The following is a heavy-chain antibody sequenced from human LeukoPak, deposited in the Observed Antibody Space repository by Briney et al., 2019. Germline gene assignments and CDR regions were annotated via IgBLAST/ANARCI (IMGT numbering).Heavy chain of an antibody. CDR2: INHSGST. CDR1: GGSFSGYY. CDR3: ARTSLVGATRCFDY. J-gene: IGHJ4*02. V-gene: IGHV4-34*01. D-gene: IGHD1-26*01. Sequence: SGTLSLTCAVYGGSFSGYYWSWIRQPPGKGLEWIGEINHSGSTNYNPSLKSRVTISVDTSKNQFSLKLSSVTAADTAVYYCARTSLVGATRCFDYWGQGTLVTVSS.